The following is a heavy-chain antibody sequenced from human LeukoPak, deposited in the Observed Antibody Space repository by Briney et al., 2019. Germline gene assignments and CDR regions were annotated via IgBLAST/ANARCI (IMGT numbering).Heavy chain of an antibody. J-gene: IGHJ4*02. CDR1: GFTFSSYG. CDR3: AKQYYGSGSYYNFFGY. Sequence: GGSLRLSCAASGFTFSSYGMSWVRQAPGKGLEWVSAISGSGGSTYYADSVKGRFTISRDNSKNTLYLQMNSLRAEDMAVYYCAKQYYGSGSYYNFFGYWGQGTLVTVSP. D-gene: IGHD3-10*01. V-gene: IGHV3-23*01. CDR2: ISGSGGST.